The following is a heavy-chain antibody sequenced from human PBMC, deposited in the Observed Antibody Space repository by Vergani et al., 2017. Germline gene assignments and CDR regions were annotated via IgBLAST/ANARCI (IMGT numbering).Heavy chain of an antibody. CDR2: INHSGST. Sequence: QVQLQQWGAGLLKPSETLSLTCAVYGGSFSGYYWSWIRQPPGKGLEWIGEINHSGSTNYNPSLKSRVTISVDTSKNQFSLKLSSVTAADTAVYYCARGGYDILTGYPIDYWGQGTLVTVSS. D-gene: IGHD3-9*01. V-gene: IGHV4-34*01. CDR3: ARGGYDILTGYPIDY. J-gene: IGHJ4*02. CDR1: GGSFSGYY.